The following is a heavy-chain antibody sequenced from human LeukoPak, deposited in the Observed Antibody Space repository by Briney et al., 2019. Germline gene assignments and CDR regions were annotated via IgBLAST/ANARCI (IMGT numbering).Heavy chain of an antibody. D-gene: IGHD6-13*01. CDR2: ISSSGSTI. CDR1: GFTFSSYE. V-gene: IGHV3-48*03. J-gene: IGHJ4*02. Sequence: GGSPRLSCAASGFTFSSYEMNWVRQAPGKGLEWVSYISSSGSTIYYADSVKGRFTISRDNAKNSLYLQMNSLRAEDTAVYYCARHQGYSSSWSFDYWGQGTLVTVSS. CDR3: ARHQGYSSSWSFDY.